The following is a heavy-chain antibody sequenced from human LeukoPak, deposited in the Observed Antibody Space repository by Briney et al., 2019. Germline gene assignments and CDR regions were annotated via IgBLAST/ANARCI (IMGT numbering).Heavy chain of an antibody. CDR3: ARVMAVADDFDY. V-gene: IGHV1-69*05. D-gene: IGHD6-19*01. CDR2: IIPIFGTA. CDR1: GGTFSSYA. Sequence: SVKVSCKASGGTFSSYAISWVRRAPGQGLEWMGRIIPIFGTANYAQKFQGRVTITTDESTSTAYMELSSLRSEDTAVYYCARVMAVADDFDYWGQGTLVTVSS. J-gene: IGHJ4*02.